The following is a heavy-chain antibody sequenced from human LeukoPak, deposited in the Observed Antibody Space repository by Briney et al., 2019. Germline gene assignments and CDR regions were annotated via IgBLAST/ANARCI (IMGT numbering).Heavy chain of an antibody. Sequence: SETLSVTCAVYGGSFSGYYWSWIRQPPGKGMEWIGEINHSGSTNYNPSLKSRVTISVDTSKNQFSLKLSSVTAADTAVYYCARHVRSSNYPWYYYYYMDVWGKGTTVTVSS. V-gene: IGHV4-34*01. D-gene: IGHD4-11*01. CDR3: ARHVRSSNYPWYYYYYMDV. J-gene: IGHJ6*03. CDR2: INHSGST. CDR1: GGSFSGYY.